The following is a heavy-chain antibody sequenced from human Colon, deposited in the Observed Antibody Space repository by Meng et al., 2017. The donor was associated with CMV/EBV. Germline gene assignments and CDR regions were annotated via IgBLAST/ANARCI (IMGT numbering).Heavy chain of an antibody. J-gene: IGHJ5*02. V-gene: IGHV4-4*02. CDR1: GVSISSDNW. CDR2: IYHSGTT. D-gene: IGHD5-18*01. CDR3: AKIPLGYSLSPLVGLDP. Sequence: QVQLQESSPGLVKPSGTLSLIFSVSGVSISSDNWWTWVRQPPGKGLEWIGEIYHSGTTNYNPSLKSRVTISVDKSKNQVSLNLSSVTAADTAVYFCAKIPLGYSLSPLVGLDPWGQGTLVTVSS.